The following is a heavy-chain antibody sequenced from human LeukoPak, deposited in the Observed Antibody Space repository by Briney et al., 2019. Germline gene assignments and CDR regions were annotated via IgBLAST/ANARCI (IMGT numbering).Heavy chain of an antibody. CDR3: AKEGPLLWFGELLGPYGMDV. V-gene: IGHV3-23*01. D-gene: IGHD3-10*01. CDR2: ISGSGGST. Sequence: GGSLRLSCAASGFTFSSYAMSWVRHAPGKGLEWGSAISGSGGSTYYADSVKGRFTISRDNSKNTLYLQMNSLRAEDTAVYYCAKEGPLLWFGELLGPYGMDVWGQGTTVTVSS. J-gene: IGHJ6*02. CDR1: GFTFSSYA.